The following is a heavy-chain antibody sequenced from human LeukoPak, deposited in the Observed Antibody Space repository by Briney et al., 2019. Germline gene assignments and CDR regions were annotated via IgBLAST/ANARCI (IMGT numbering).Heavy chain of an antibody. Sequence: KASETLSLTCAVYGGSFSGYYWSWIRQPPGKGLEWIGEINHSGSTNYNPSLKSRVTISVDTSKNQFSLKLSSVTAADTAVYYCARGRYGGNVDYWGQGTLVTVSS. D-gene: IGHD4-23*01. CDR2: INHSGST. CDR1: GGSFSGYY. V-gene: IGHV4-34*01. J-gene: IGHJ4*02. CDR3: ARGRYGGNVDY.